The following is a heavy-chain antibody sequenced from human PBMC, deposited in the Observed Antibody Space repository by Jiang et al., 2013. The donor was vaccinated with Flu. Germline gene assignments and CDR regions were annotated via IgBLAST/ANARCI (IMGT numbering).Heavy chain of an antibody. CDR3: AKYGRGYSYGPGAFDI. V-gene: IGHV3-48*01. CDR1: GFTFSGYS. Sequence: VQLVESGGGLVQPGGSLRLSCAASGFTFSGYSMNWVRQAPGKGLEWVSYISNSSSAIYYADSVKGRFTISRDNAKNSLYLQMNSLRAEDTAVYFCAKYGRGYSYGPGAFDIWGLGTMVTVSS. D-gene: IGHD5-18*01. J-gene: IGHJ3*02. CDR2: ISNSSSAI.